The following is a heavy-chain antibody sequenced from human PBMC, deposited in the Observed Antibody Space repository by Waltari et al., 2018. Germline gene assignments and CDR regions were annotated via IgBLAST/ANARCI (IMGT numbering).Heavy chain of an antibody. Sequence: QVQLVESGGGVVQPGRSLRLSCAASGFTFSRFGMHWVRQAPGKGLEGVEVIWQDESNEYYVDSVKGRFTISRDNSKNTLYLQMNSLRAEDSAVYYCASQSTTLFDYWGQGTLVTVSS. CDR2: IWQDESNE. D-gene: IGHD2-15*01. V-gene: IGHV3-33*01. CDR1: GFTFSRFG. CDR3: ASQSTTLFDY. J-gene: IGHJ4*02.